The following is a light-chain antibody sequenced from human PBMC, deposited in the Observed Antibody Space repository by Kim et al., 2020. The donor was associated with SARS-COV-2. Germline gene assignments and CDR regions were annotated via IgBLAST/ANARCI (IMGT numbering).Light chain of an antibody. CDR1: QSVSSY. Sequence: LSPGERATLSCRASQSVSSYLAWYQQKPGQAPRLLIYDASNRATGIPARFSGSGSGTDFTLTISSLDPEDFAVYYCQQRSNWPLTFGGGTKVDIK. J-gene: IGKJ4*01. CDR2: DAS. CDR3: QQRSNWPLT. V-gene: IGKV3-11*01.